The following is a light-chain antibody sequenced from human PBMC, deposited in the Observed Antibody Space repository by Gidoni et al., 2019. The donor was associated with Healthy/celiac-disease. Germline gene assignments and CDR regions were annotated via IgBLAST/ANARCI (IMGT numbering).Light chain of an antibody. J-gene: IGKJ3*01. CDR2: DAS. CDR1: QRVSSY. CDR3: QQRSNWPPT. V-gene: IGKV3-11*01. Sequence: IVLTQSPATLSLSPGARATLSCRASQRVSSYLAWYQQKPGQAPRLLIYDASNRATGIPARFSGSGSGTDFPRTISSLEPEDFAVYYCQQRSNWPPTFGPGTKVDIK.